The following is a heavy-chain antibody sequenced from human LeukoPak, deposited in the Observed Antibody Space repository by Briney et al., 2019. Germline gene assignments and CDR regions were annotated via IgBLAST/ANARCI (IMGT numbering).Heavy chain of an antibody. J-gene: IGHJ4*02. CDR3: ARQYYDSSGYYPYFDY. Sequence: GESLKISCKGSGYSFTSYWIGWVRQMPGKGLEWMGIIYPGDSDTRNSPSFQGQVTISVDKSISTAYLQWSSLKASDTAMYYCARQYYDSSGYYPYFDYWGQGTLVTVSS. V-gene: IGHV5-51*01. CDR1: GYSFTSYW. D-gene: IGHD3-22*01. CDR2: IYPGDSDT.